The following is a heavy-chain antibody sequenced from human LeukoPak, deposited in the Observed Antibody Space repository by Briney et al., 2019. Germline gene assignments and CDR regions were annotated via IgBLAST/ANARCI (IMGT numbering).Heavy chain of an antibody. Sequence: GSLRLSCAASGFTFSSYSMTWVGQAPGKGLEWIGEINHSGSTNYNPSLKSRVTISVDTSKNQFSLKLSSVTAADTAVYYCARVLHDSSGYYFDYWGQGTLVTVSS. D-gene: IGHD3-22*01. CDR1: GFTFSSYS. J-gene: IGHJ4*02. V-gene: IGHV4-34*01. CDR2: INHSGST. CDR3: ARVLHDSSGYYFDY.